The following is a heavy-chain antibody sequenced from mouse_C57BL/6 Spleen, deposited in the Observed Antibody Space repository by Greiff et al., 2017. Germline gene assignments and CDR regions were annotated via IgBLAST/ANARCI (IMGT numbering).Heavy chain of an antibody. Sequence: QVQLQQPGAELVKPGASVKVSCKASGYTFTSYWMHWVKQRPGQGLEWIGRIHPSDSDTNYNQKFKGKATLTVDQSSSTSYMQLSSLTSEDSAVYYCALDYYGRAYFDYWGQGTTLTVSS. CDR2: IHPSDSDT. J-gene: IGHJ2*01. D-gene: IGHD1-1*01. CDR1: GYTFTSYW. V-gene: IGHV1-74*01. CDR3: ALDYYGRAYFDY.